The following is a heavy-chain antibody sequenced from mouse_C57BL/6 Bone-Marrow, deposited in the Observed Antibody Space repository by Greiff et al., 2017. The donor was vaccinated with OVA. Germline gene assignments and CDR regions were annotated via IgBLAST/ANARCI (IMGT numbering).Heavy chain of an antibody. D-gene: IGHD2-2*01. J-gene: IGHJ1*03. CDR3: RWLRRDGYVDV. V-gene: IGHV14-4*01. CDR2: IDPENGDT. Sequence: EVMLVESGAELVRPGASVKLSCTASGFNIKDDYMHWVKQRPEQGLEWIGWIDPENGDTEYASKFQGKATITADTSSNTAYLQLSSLTSEDTAVYYCRWLRRDGYVDVWGTGTTVTDSS. CDR1: GFNIKDDY.